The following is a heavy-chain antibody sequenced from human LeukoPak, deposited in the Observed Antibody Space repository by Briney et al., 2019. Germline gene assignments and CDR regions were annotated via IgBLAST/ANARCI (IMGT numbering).Heavy chain of an antibody. CDR1: GGSFSGYH. CDR2: ITYSGST. V-gene: IGHV4-34*01. CDR3: ARYYDVLTGYYTFDY. Sequence: SETLSLTCAVYGGSFSGYHWSWIRQSPGKGLEWIGEITYSGSTNSNPTLESRLTISQDISKNRFSLKLSSVTAADTAVYYCARYYDVLTGYYTFDYWGQGTLVTVSS. D-gene: IGHD3-9*01. J-gene: IGHJ4*02.